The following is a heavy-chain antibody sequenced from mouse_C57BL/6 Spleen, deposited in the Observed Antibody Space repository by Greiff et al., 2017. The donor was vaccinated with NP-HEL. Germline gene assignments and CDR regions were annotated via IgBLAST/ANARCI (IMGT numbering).Heavy chain of an antibody. Sequence: EVQLVESGPELVKPGASVKMSCKASGYTFTDYNMHWVKQSHGKSLEWIGYINPNNGGTSYNQKFKGKATLTVNKSSSTAYMELRSLTSEESAVYYCGGLGDFDDWGKGTTLTVSS. D-gene: IGHD3-3*01. CDR3: GGLGDFDD. CDR1: GYTFTDYN. CDR2: INPNNGGT. J-gene: IGHJ2*01. V-gene: IGHV1-22*01.